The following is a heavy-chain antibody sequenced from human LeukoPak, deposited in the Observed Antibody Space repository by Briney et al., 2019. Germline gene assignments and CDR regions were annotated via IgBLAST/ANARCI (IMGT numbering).Heavy chain of an antibody. CDR3: ARDLRVVVAATSPMGV. V-gene: IGHV3-64*01. D-gene: IGHD2-15*01. Sequence: GGSLRLSCAASGFTFSSYAMHWVRQAPGKGLEYVSAISSNGGSTYYANSVKGRFTISRDNSKNTLYLQMGSLRAEDMAVYYCARDLRVVVAATSPMGVWGKGTTVTVSS. CDR1: GFTFSSYA. CDR2: ISSNGGST. J-gene: IGHJ6*03.